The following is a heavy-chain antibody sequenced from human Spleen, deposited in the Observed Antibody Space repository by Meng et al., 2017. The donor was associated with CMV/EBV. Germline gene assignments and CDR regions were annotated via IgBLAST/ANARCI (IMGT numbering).Heavy chain of an antibody. V-gene: IGHV3-21*01. CDR1: GFTFSSYS. Sequence: GESLKISCAASGFTFSSYSMNWVRQAPGKGLEWVSSISSSSNYLYYADSVKGRFTISRDNAKNSLYLQMNSLRAEDTAVYYCARERLPYISSGMDVWGQGTTVTVSS. CDR2: ISSSSNYL. J-gene: IGHJ6*02. CDR3: ARERLPYISSGMDV. D-gene: IGHD4-11*01.